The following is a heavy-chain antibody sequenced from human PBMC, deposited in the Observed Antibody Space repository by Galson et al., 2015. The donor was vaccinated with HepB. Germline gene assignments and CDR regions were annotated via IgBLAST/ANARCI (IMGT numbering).Heavy chain of an antibody. CDR3: ARLSVGVVTAIYYFDY. CDR1: GGSISSYY. CDR2: IYYSGST. D-gene: IGHD2-21*02. Sequence: ETLSLTCTVSGGSISSYYWSWIRQPPGKGLEWIGYIYYSGSTNYNPSLKSRVTISVDTSKNQFSLKLSSVTAADTAVYYCARLSVGVVTAIYYFDYWGQGTLVTVSS. J-gene: IGHJ4*02. V-gene: IGHV4-59*08.